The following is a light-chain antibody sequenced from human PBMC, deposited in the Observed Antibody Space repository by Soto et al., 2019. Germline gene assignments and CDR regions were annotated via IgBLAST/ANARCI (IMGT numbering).Light chain of an antibody. Sequence: DIVMTQTPLSSPVTLGQAASISCRSSQSLVHNDGNTYLSWFQQRPGQPPRLLIYKVSDRFSGVRDRFSGSGAGTDLTLTISSVEAEDVGVYYCMQATQSSLTFGQGPKVEI. CDR1: QSLVHNDGNTY. CDR2: KVS. CDR3: MQATQSSLT. J-gene: IGKJ1*01. V-gene: IGKV2-24*01.